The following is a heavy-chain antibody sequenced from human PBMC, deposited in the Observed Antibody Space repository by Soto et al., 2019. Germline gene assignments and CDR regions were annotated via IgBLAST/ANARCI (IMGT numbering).Heavy chain of an antibody. D-gene: IGHD6-19*01. J-gene: IGHJ4*02. V-gene: IGHV3-66*01. Sequence: PGGSLRLSCAASGFTVTSAYMSWVRQAPGKGLEWVSTIYSGDNTYYADSVKGRFIISRDKSKNTLYLQMNNLRAEDTAVYYCARFPRIPLAPLDCWGQGPLVTVS. CDR1: GFTVTSAY. CDR3: ARFPRIPLAPLDC. CDR2: IYSGDNT.